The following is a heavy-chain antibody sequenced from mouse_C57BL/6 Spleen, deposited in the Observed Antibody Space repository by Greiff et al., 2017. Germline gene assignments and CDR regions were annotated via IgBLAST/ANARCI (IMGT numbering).Heavy chain of an antibody. CDR1: GFTFTDYY. D-gene: IGHD1-1*01. V-gene: IGHV7-3*01. J-gene: IGHJ4*01. CDR2: IRNKANGYTT. Sequence: EVKLEESGGGLVQPGGSLSLSCAASGFTFTDYYMSWVRQPPGKALEWLGFIRNKANGYTTEYSASVKGRFTISRDNSQSILYLQMNALRAEDSATYYCASLSSYVAMDDWGQGTSVTVSS. CDR3: ASLSSYVAMDD.